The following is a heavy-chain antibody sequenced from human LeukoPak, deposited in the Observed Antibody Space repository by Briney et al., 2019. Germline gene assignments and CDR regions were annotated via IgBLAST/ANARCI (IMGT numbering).Heavy chain of an antibody. CDR3: ARDLGYSSGWSGFDP. CDR2: IYSAGST. Sequence: QPGGSLRLSCAASGLTVTDNYMSRVRQAPGKGLEWVAVIYSAGSTFYADSVKGRFTISRDNSKNTVFLQMNSLRVEDTAVYYCARDLGYSSGWSGFDPWGQGTLVTVSS. V-gene: IGHV3-66*01. D-gene: IGHD6-19*01. J-gene: IGHJ5*02. CDR1: GLTVTDNY.